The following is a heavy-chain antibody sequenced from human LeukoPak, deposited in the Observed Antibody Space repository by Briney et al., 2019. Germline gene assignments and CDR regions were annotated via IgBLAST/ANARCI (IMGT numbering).Heavy chain of an antibody. CDR2: ISDDGSRQ. J-gene: IGHJ4*02. CDR3: VKDRTGSYTLDY. CDR1: GFTFSNYA. Sequence: GGSLRLSCAATGFTFSNYAIHWGRQAPGKGLEWVAFISDDGSRQHYADSVKGRFTISRDNSKNTLNLQMNSLRAEDTAVYYCVKDRTGSYTLDYWGQGTLVTVSS. V-gene: IGHV3-30-3*01. D-gene: IGHD3-16*01.